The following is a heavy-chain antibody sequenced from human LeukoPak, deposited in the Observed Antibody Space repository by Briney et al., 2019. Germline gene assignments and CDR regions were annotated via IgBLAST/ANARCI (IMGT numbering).Heavy chain of an antibody. V-gene: IGHV1-8*01. Sequence: ASVKVSCKASGYTFTSYDINWVRQATGQGLEWMGWMNPNSGNTGYAQKFQGRVTMTRNTSISTAYMELSSLRAEDTAVYYCAKADRRWATYYYDASGYYYDYWGQGTLVTVSS. CDR2: MNPNSGNT. CDR1: GYTFTSYD. CDR3: AKADRRWATYYYDASGYYYDY. J-gene: IGHJ4*02. D-gene: IGHD3-22*01.